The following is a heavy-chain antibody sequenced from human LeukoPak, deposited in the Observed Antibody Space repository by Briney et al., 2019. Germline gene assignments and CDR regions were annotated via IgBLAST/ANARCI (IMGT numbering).Heavy chain of an antibody. J-gene: IGHJ5*02. Sequence: PSETLSLTCTVSGDSISSYYGSWIRQPPGKGREGRGYIYYRGSTNYSPSLKTRVTISVDTSKNQFSLQLSSVTAADTAVYYCARRLASVATAGYWFDPWGQGTLVTVSS. V-gene: IGHV4-59*01. CDR2: IYYRGST. D-gene: IGHD6-13*01. CDR3: ARRLASVATAGYWFDP. CDR1: GDSISSYY.